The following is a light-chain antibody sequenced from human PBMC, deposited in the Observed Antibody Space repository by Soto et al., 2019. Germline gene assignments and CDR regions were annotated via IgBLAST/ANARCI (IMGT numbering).Light chain of an antibody. J-gene: IGLJ2*01. CDR2: DVS. Sequence: QSALTQPASVSGSPGQSITISCTGISSDVGCYNYVSWYQQHPDKAPKLMIYDVSNRRSGVSNRFSGSKSGNTASLTISGLQAEDEADYYRYSYTSSSTVLFGGGTKLTVL. V-gene: IGLV2-14*01. CDR1: SSDVGCYNY. CDR3: YSYTSSSTVL.